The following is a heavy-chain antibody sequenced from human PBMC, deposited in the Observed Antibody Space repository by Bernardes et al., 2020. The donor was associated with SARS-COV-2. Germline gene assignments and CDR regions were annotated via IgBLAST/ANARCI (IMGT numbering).Heavy chain of an antibody. CDR3: ATLGYCSGVGCRPYDY. V-gene: IGHV3-48*03. J-gene: IGHJ4*02. CDR1: GLPFDRLE. D-gene: IGHD2-15*01. Sequence: GGSLRLSCVASGLPFDRLEMNWVRQAPGKGLEWVSHITVESSPIYYADSVKGRFTVSRDNGKNSVYLEMNSLRAEDTAVYYCATLGYCSGVGCRPYDYWGQGTLVTVSS. CDR2: ITVESSPI.